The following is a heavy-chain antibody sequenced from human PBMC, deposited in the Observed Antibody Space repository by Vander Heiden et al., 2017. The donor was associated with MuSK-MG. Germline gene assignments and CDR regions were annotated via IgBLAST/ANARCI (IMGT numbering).Heavy chain of an antibody. J-gene: IGHJ4*02. CDR2: IWYDGSNK. Sequence: QVQLVESGGGVVQPGRSLRLSCAASGFTFSSYGMHWVRQAPGKGLEWVAVIWYDGSNKYYADSVKGRFTISRDNSKNTLYLQMNSLRAEDTAVYYCAREFEVVAATRFLFDYWGQGTLVTVSS. V-gene: IGHV3-33*01. D-gene: IGHD2-15*01. CDR3: AREFEVVAATRFLFDY. CDR1: GFTFSSYG.